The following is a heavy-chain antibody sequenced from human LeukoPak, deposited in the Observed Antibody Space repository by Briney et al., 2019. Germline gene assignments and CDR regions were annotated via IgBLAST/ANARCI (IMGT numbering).Heavy chain of an antibody. Sequence: SETLSLTCTVSGGSISDSGYYWGWIRQPPGKGLEWIGSVYDSGTTHYNPSLKSRVTVHVDTSKNQFSLRLSSVTAVDTADYYCARHGGAAAGLDYCGQGILVTVSS. V-gene: IGHV4-39*01. J-gene: IGHJ4*02. CDR3: ARHGGAAAGLDY. CDR2: VYDSGTT. D-gene: IGHD6-13*01. CDR1: GGSISDSGYY.